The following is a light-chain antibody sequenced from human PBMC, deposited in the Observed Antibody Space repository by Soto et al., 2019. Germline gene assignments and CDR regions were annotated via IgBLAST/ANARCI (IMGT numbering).Light chain of an antibody. V-gene: IGLV2-14*01. CDR2: EVT. J-gene: IGLJ3*02. CDR1: NTDMGAFNY. Sequence: QSVLTQPASVSGSPGQSITISCTGTNTDMGAFNYVSWYQQYPGEAPKLIIYEVTNRPSGVSDRVSGSKSGNTASLTISGLQAEDEADYHCSSYTGGSTYWVFGGGTKVTVL. CDR3: SSYTGGSTYWV.